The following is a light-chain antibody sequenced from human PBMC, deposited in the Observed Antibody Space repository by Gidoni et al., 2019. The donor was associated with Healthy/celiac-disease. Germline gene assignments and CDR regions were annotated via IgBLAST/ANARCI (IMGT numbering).Light chain of an antibody. CDR3: QQYNKWPT. V-gene: IGKV3-15*01. Sequence: DIVLTQSPATLSVSPGERATLSCRASQSVSRNLAWYQQRPGQVPRLLIYGSSTRATGLPARCIGSGSGTEFTLTISSLQSEDFAVYYCQQYNKWPTFGQGTKLEIK. CDR1: QSVSRN. J-gene: IGKJ2*01. CDR2: GSS.